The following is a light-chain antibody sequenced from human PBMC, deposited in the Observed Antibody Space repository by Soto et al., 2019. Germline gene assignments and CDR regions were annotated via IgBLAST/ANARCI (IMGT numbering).Light chain of an antibody. CDR2: LNSDGSH. V-gene: IGLV4-69*01. CDR3: QTWATGIQV. CDR1: SGHSNYA. Sequence: QAVVTQSPSASASLGASIKLTCTLSSGHSNYAIAWHQQQPEKGPRYLMKLNSDGSHNKGDGIPDRFSGSSSGAERYLTISSLQSEDEADYYCQTWATGIQVFGGGTKVTVL. J-gene: IGLJ2*01.